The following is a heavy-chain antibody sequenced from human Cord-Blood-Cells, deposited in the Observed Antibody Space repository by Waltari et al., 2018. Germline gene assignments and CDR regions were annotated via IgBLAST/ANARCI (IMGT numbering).Heavy chain of an antibody. CDR2: IYPGDSDT. Sequence: EVQLVQSGAEVKKPGESLKISCKGSGYSFTSYWIGWVRQMPGKGLEWMGIIYPGDSDTRYSPSFQGQVTISADKSISTAYLQWSSLKASDTAMYYCARHPILTGTTYYAFDIWGQGTMVTVSS. J-gene: IGHJ3*02. V-gene: IGHV5-51*01. CDR1: GYSFTSYW. D-gene: IGHD1-20*01. CDR3: ARHPILTGTTYYAFDI.